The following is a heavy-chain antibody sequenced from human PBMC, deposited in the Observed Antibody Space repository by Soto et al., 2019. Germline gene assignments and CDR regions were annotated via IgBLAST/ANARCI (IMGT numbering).Heavy chain of an antibody. V-gene: IGHV1-2*04. Sequence: GASVKVSCKASGYTFTSYYMHWVRQAPGQGLEWMGWINPNSGGTNYAQKFQGWVTMTRDTSISTAYMELSRLRSDDTAVYYCARDSSGWRNYYYYYGMDVWGQGTTVTVSS. D-gene: IGHD6-19*01. J-gene: IGHJ6*02. CDR2: INPNSGGT. CDR1: GYTFTSYY. CDR3: ARDSSGWRNYYYYYGMDV.